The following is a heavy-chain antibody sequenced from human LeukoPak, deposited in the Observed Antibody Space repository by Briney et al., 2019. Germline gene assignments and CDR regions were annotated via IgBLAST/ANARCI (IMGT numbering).Heavy chain of an antibody. J-gene: IGHJ6*03. CDR3: ARSVYDWDPRYYMDV. Sequence: SETLSLTCTVSGGSIRSYYWTWIRQSPGKGLEWIGYGYHSGGTSYNPSLRSRVISSVDTSKNQFSLRLTSVTAADTAIYYCARSVYDWDPRYYMDVWGKGTTVTVSS. CDR2: GYHSGGT. D-gene: IGHD3-9*01. CDR1: GGSIRSYY. V-gene: IGHV4-59*01.